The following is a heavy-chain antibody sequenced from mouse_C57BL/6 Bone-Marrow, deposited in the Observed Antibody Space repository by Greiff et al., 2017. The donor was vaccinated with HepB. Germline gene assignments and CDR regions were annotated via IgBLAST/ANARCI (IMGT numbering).Heavy chain of an antibody. D-gene: IGHD1-1*01. J-gene: IGHJ2*01. V-gene: IGHV5-4*01. CDR3: ARVVLRYYFDY. CDR1: GFTFSSYA. Sequence: EVQLQESGGGLVKPGGSLKLSCAASGFTFSSYAMSWVRQTPEKRLEWVATISDGGSYTYYPDNVKGRFTISRDNAKSNLYLQMSHLKSEDTAMYYCARVVLRYYFDYWGQGTTLTVSS. CDR2: ISDGGSYT.